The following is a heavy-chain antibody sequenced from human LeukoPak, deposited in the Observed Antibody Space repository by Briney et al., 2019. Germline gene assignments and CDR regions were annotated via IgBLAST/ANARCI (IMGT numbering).Heavy chain of an antibody. CDR2: IKQDGSEK. Sequence: GGSLRLSCAASGFTFSRYWMSWVRHAPGKGLEWVANIKQDGSEKYYVDSVKGRFTISRDNAKNSLYLQMNSLRSEDTAVYYCAVNLYYYGSGSDYTFDSWGQGTLVTVSS. D-gene: IGHD3-10*01. CDR3: AVNLYYYGSGSDYTFDS. J-gene: IGHJ4*02. CDR1: GFTFSRYW. V-gene: IGHV3-7*01.